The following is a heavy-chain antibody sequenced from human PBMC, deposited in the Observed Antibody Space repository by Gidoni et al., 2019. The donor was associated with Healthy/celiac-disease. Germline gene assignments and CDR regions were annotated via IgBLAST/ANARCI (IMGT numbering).Heavy chain of an antibody. D-gene: IGHD1-26*01. J-gene: IGHJ4*02. V-gene: IGHV3-30-3*01. CDR3: ARVGAT. CDR1: GFTFSSYA. Sequence: QVQLVESGGGVVQPGRSLRLSCAASGFTFSSYAMHWVRQAPGKGLEWVAVISYDGSNKYYADSVKGRFTISRDNSKNTLYLQMNSLRAEDTAVYYCARVGATWGQGTLVTVSS. CDR2: ISYDGSNK.